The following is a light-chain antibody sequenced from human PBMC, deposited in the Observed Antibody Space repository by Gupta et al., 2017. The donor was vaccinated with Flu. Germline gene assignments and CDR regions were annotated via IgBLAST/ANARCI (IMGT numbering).Light chain of an antibody. J-gene: IGLJ3*02. Sequence: QSALTQPASVSGSPGQSITISCTGSSSDVGGYNYVSWYQQHPGKAPKLMIYEVSNRPSGVSNRFSGSKSGNTASLTISGLQAEEEAEYYCSSYTTSSTPWVFGGGTRLTVL. CDR1: SSDVGGYNY. CDR3: SSYTTSSTPWV. CDR2: EVS. V-gene: IGLV2-14*01.